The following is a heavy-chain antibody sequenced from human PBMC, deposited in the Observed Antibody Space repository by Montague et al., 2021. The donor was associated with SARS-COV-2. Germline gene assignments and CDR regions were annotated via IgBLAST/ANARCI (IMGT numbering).Heavy chain of an antibody. Sequence: SLRLSCAASGFTFSTNFMSWVRQAPGKGLEWVANIKQDGSDKFYVDSVKGRFTLSTDNAKNSVYLQMDGLRPEDTAVYYCARDFYYYMDVWGKGTTVTVSS. CDR3: ARDFYYYMDV. CDR1: GFTFSTNF. CDR2: IKQDGSDK. J-gene: IGHJ6*03. V-gene: IGHV3-7*01.